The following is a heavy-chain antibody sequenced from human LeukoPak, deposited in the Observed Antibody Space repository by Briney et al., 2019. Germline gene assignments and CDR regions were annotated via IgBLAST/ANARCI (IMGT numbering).Heavy chain of an antibody. V-gene: IGHV1-2*02. CDR1: GYTFTGYY. Sequence: ASVKVSCKASGYTFTGYYMHWVRQAPGQGLEWMGWINPNSGGTNYAQKFQGRVTMTRDTSISTAYMELSRLRSDDTAVYYCARLRDYCSSTSCYRHYYYGMDVWGQGTTVTVSS. CDR2: INPNSGGT. D-gene: IGHD2-2*02. J-gene: IGHJ6*02. CDR3: ARLRDYCSSTSCYRHYYYGMDV.